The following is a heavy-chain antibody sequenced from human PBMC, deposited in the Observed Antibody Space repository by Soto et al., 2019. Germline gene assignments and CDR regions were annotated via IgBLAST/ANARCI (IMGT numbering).Heavy chain of an antibody. J-gene: IGHJ3*02. CDR2: INPSGGST. D-gene: IGHD5-18*01. Sequence: ASVKVCCKASGYTFTSYYIHWVRQAPGQGLEWMGIINPSGGSTSYAQKFQGRVTMTRDTSTSTVYMELSSLRSEDTAVYYCARDTAMESDAFDIWGQGTMVTVSS. CDR3: ARDTAMESDAFDI. V-gene: IGHV1-46*03. CDR1: GYTFTSYY.